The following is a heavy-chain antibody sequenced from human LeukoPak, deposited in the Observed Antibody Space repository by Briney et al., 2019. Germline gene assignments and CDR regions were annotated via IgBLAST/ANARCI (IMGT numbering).Heavy chain of an antibody. J-gene: IGHJ4*02. V-gene: IGHV3-23*01. CDR2: ISGSGGST. CDR3: AKQSEGELLPRGYFDY. Sequence: GGSLRLSCAASGFTFSSYAMSWVRQAPGRGLEWVSAISGSGGSTYYADSVKGRFTISRDNSKNTLYLQMNSLRAEDTAVYYCAKQSEGELLPRGYFDYWGQGTLVTVFS. D-gene: IGHD1-26*01. CDR1: GFTFSSYA.